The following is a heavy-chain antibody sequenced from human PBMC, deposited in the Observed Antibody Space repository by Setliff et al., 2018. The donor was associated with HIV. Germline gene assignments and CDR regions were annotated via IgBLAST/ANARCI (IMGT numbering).Heavy chain of an antibody. CDR2: INAGNGNT. Sequence: ASVKVSCKASGYTFTSYAMHWVRQAPGQRLEWMGWINAGNGNTKYSQKFQGRVTITEDKSTSTAYMELTSLRFDDTAMYYCVRGVQSPPHYSYYYMDVWGEGTMVTVSS. D-gene: IGHD3-3*01. CDR1: GYTFTSYA. CDR3: VRGVQSPPHYSYYYMDV. V-gene: IGHV1-3*01. J-gene: IGHJ6*03.